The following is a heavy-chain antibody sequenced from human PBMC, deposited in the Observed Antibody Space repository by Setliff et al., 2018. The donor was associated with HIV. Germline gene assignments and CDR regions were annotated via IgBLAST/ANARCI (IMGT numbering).Heavy chain of an antibody. Sequence: PSETLSLTCTVSGGSISGSSYYWGWIRQSPEKGLEWIGSIFHAGSTYYNPSLKSRVTLSVDTSENQYSLKLTSLIAADTAVFYCARVAGSGNYFDYWGQGTLVTVSS. V-gene: IGHV4-39*01. D-gene: IGHD3-10*01. J-gene: IGHJ4*02. CDR2: IFHAGST. CDR3: ARVAGSGNYFDY. CDR1: GGSISGSSYY.